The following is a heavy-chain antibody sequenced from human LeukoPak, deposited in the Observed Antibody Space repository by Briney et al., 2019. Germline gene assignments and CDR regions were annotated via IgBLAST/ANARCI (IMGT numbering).Heavy chain of an antibody. D-gene: IGHD3-22*01. Sequence: GGSLRLSCAASGFTFSSYAMHWVRQAPGKGLEWVAMISYEGSNKYYADSVKGRFTISRDNSKNTLYLQMNSLRAEDTAVYYCAKDHADSSGSLPFNWGQGTLVTVSS. V-gene: IGHV3-30*04. CDR1: GFTFSSYA. CDR3: AKDHADSSGSLPFN. CDR2: ISYEGSNK. J-gene: IGHJ1*01.